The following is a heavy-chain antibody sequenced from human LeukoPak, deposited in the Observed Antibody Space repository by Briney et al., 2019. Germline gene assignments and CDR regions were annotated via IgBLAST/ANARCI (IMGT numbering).Heavy chain of an antibody. CDR3: AKDRRDSSGYYPAYFDY. CDR1: GLIFSNYG. Sequence: GGSLRLSCAASGLIFSNYGMHWVRQAPGKGLEWVAVISYDGSNKYYADSVKGRFTISRDNSKNTLYLQMNSLRTEDTAVYYCAKDRRDSSGYYPAYFDYWGQGTLVTVSS. V-gene: IGHV3-30*18. D-gene: IGHD3-22*01. J-gene: IGHJ4*02. CDR2: ISYDGSNK.